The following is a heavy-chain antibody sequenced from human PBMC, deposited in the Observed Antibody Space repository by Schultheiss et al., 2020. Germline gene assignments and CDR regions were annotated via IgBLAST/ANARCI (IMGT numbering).Heavy chain of an antibody. CDR3: ARGVAAALDP. J-gene: IGHJ5*02. Sequence: SETLSLTCSVSGGSIRGYYWSWIRQPPGKGLEWIGYIYYSGSTNYNPSLKSRVTISVDTSKNQFSLKLRSVTAANTAVYYCARGVAAALDPWGQGTLVTVSS. V-gene: IGHV4-59*01. CDR2: IYYSGST. D-gene: IGHD6-13*01. CDR1: GGSIRGYY.